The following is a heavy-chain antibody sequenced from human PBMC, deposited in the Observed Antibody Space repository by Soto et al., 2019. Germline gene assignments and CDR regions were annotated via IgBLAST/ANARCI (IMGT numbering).Heavy chain of an antibody. D-gene: IGHD3-16*01. CDR1: GFSFSADGVG. J-gene: IGHJ3*01. CDR3: AHAFGGTSWPNDAFDV. CDR2: IYWDDDT. V-gene: IGHV2-5*02. Sequence: HITLKESGPTLVKPTQTLTLTCIFSGFSFSADGVGVGWIRQPPGKTLEWLALIYWDDDTRYRPSLKSRLTITKHSPKNXVVLTMTNMDPLDTATYYCAHAFGGTSWPNDAFDVWGQGTVVTVSS.